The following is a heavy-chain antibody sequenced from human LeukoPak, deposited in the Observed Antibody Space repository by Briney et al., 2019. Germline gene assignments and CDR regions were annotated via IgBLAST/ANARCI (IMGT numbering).Heavy chain of an antibody. CDR2: INPNSGGT. CDR3: ARDRPNYDFWSGYKNWFDP. J-gene: IGHJ5*02. V-gene: IGHV1-2*02. CDR1: GYTFTGYY. D-gene: IGHD3-3*01. Sequence: ASVKVSCKASGYTFTGYYMHWVRQAPGQGLEWMGWINPNSGGTNYAQKFQGRVTMTRDTSISTAYMELSSLRSEDTAVYYCARDRPNYDFWSGYKNWFDPWGQGTLVTVSS.